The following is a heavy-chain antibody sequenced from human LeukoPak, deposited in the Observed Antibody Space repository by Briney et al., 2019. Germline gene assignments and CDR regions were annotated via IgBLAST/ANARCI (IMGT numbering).Heavy chain of an antibody. CDR1: GGSLSGYY. CDR3: ARARIWYSSSWYFDY. Sequence: PSETLSLTCAVYGGSLSGYYWSWIRQPPGKGLEWIGEINHSGSTNYNPSLKSRVTISVDTSKNQFSLKLSSVTAADTAVYYCARARIWYSSSWYFDYWGQGTLVTVSS. J-gene: IGHJ4*02. CDR2: INHSGST. V-gene: IGHV4-34*01. D-gene: IGHD6-13*01.